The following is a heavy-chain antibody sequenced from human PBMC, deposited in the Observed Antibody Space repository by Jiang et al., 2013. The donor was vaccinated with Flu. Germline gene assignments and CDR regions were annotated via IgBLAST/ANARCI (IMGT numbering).Heavy chain of an antibody. CDR2: IYYSGST. Sequence: GLVKPSETLSLNCTVSGGSMRSYYWTWIRQPPGKGLEWIGNIYYSGSTNYNPSLESRVTILVDTSKNQFSLELDSVTAADTAVYYCARSFYYYYYGMDVWGQGTTVTVSS. J-gene: IGHJ6*02. CDR1: GGSMRSYY. V-gene: IGHV4-59*08. CDR3: ARSFYYYYYGMDV.